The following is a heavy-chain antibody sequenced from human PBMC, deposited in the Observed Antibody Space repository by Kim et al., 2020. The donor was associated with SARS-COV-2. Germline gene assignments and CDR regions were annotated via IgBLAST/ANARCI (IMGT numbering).Heavy chain of an antibody. J-gene: IGHJ4*02. D-gene: IGHD6-19*01. V-gene: IGHV4-59*13. Sequence: SETLSLTCTVSGGSISSYYWSWIRQPPGKGLEWIGYIYYSGSTNYNPSLKSRVTISVDTSKNQFSLKLSSVTAADTAVYYCARGDKAFRQWLGDWGQGTLVTVSS. CDR2: IYYSGST. CDR1: GGSISSYY. CDR3: ARGDKAFRQWLGD.